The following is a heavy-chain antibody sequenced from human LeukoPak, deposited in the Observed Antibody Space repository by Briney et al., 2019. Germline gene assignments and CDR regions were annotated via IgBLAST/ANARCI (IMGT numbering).Heavy chain of an antibody. V-gene: IGHV3-21*03. D-gene: IGHD3-22*01. Sequence: GGSLRLSCAASGFTFSSYSMNWVRQAPGKGLEWVSSISSSSSYIYYADSVKGRFTISRDNAKNSLYLQMNSLKTEDTAVYYCTRDGSYYDSSGYYYVYAFDIWGQGTMVTVSS. CDR2: ISSSSSYI. CDR1: GFTFSSYS. CDR3: TRDGSYYDSSGYYYVYAFDI. J-gene: IGHJ3*02.